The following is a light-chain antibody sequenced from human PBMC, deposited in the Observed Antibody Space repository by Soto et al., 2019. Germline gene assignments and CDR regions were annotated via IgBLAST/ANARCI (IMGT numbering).Light chain of an antibody. CDR3: QQSYSSPRT. CDR1: QTISTY. V-gene: IGKV1-39*01. J-gene: IGKJ1*01. CDR2: AAS. Sequence: IKMTHSPSSLSASVGDRVTITCRASQTISTYLTWYQQKSGKAPKLLIYAASTLQSGVPSRFSGSGSGTDFTLTISSLQPEDFATYHCQQSYSSPRTFGQGTKV.